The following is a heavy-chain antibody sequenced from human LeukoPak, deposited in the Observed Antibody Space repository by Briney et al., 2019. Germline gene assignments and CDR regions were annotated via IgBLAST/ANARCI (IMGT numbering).Heavy chain of an antibody. CDR1: GGSINSYY. J-gene: IGHJ4*02. Sequence: SETLSLTCTVSGGSINSYYWSWIRQPPGKGLEWIGYIYYSGSTNYNPSLKGRVTISVDTSKNQFSLKLSSVTAADTAVYYCARDRRRPGSGYLALLDYWGQGTLVTVSS. CDR3: ARDRRRPGSGYLALLDY. V-gene: IGHV4-59*01. D-gene: IGHD3-3*01. CDR2: IYYSGST.